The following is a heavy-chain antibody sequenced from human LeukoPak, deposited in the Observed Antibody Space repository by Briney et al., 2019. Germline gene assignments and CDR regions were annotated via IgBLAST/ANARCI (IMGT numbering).Heavy chain of an antibody. CDR2: ISSSSSYI. V-gene: IGHV3-21*01. D-gene: IGHD2-21*02. CDR3: ARDRGDQFVAPVDV. Sequence: GGSLRLSCAASGFTFSSYSMNWVRQAPGKGLEWVSSISSSSSYIYYADSVKGRFTISRDNAKNSLYLQMNSLRAEDTAVYYCARDRGDQFVAPVDVWGQGTTVTVSS. CDR1: GFTFSSYS. J-gene: IGHJ6*02.